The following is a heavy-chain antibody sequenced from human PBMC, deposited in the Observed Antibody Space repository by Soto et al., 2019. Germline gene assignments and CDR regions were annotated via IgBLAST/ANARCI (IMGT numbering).Heavy chain of an antibody. J-gene: IGHJ6*02. CDR1: GYTFTAYY. D-gene: IGHD5-12*01. CDR3: ARQGSGSEYPLYFYYGMDV. CDR2: INPNSGVA. V-gene: IGHV1-2*02. Sequence: VELVQSGAEVEKPGAAVRISCKTSGYTFTAYYIHWVRQAPGQGLEWMGWINPNSGVANYAQKFQGRVSMTRDTSISTGYMELTKRRSEDTTIYCCARQGSGSEYPLYFYYGMDVWGQGTTAAASS.